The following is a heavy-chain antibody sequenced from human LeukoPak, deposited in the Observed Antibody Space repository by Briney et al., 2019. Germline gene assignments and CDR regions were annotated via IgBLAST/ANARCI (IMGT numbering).Heavy chain of an antibody. CDR3: AKNDYGDYVRWFDP. CDR1: GFTFSSSA. D-gene: IGHD4-17*01. CDR2: ISGSGGGT. V-gene: IGHV3-23*01. Sequence: GGSLRLSCAASGFTFSSSAMSWVRQAPGKGLEWVSAISGSGGGTYYADSVKGRFTVSRDNSKNTLYLQINSLRAEDTAVYYCAKNDYGDYVRWFDPWGQGTLVTVSS. J-gene: IGHJ5*02.